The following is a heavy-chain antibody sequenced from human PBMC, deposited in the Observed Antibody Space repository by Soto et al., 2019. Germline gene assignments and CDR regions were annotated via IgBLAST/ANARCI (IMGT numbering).Heavy chain of an antibody. CDR3: ARRKERSGPHYFDY. Sequence: QVQLVQSGAEVKEPGASVKVSCKASGYTFNSYDIYWMRQATGQGLEWMGWMNPYNGNTGYAQKFQGRVTVTRNTSISTVYMEQSGLRRDDTDVYYCARRKERSGPHYFDYWGQGSQVTVSS. D-gene: IGHD6-25*01. J-gene: IGHJ4*02. V-gene: IGHV1-8*01. CDR1: GYTFNSYD. CDR2: MNPYNGNT.